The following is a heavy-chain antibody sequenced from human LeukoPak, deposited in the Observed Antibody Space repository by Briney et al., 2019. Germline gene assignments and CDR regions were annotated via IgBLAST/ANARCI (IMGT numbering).Heavy chain of an antibody. CDR3: ARGAITIFGVVIGYYFDY. D-gene: IGHD3-3*01. CDR1: GFTFSSYG. J-gene: IGHJ4*02. V-gene: IGHV3-33*01. Sequence: GGSLRLSCAASGFTFSSYGMHWVRQAPGKGLVWVAVIWYDGSNKYYADSVKGRFTISRDNSKNTLYLQMNSLRAEDTAVYHCARGAITIFGVVIGYYFDYWGQGTLVTVSS. CDR2: IWYDGSNK.